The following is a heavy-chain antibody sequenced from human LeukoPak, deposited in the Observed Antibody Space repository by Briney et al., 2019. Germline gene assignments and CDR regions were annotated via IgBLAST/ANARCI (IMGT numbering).Heavy chain of an antibody. CDR1: GFTFVDYG. V-gene: IGHV3-20*04. CDR2: INYNGAIT. Sequence: GGSLRLSCATSGFTFVDYGLSWVRRAPGKGLEWLCAINYNGAITDYADSVKGRFTISRDNAKNSLYLRMDSLRAEDTALYYCARDRLGPSFSVSHFDLWGQGTLITVSS. CDR3: ARDRLGPSFSVSHFDL. D-gene: IGHD3-3*02. J-gene: IGHJ4*02.